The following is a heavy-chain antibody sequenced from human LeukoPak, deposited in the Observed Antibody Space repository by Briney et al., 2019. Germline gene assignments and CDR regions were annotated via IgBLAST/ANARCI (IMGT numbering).Heavy chain of an antibody. V-gene: IGHV3-48*03. CDR2: ISSSGSTI. J-gene: IGHJ4*02. D-gene: IGHD5-24*01. CDR3: APPLVEMATIWIDY. Sequence: GGSLRLSCAASGFTFSSYEMNWVRQAPGKGLEWVSYISSSGSTIYYADSVKGRFTISRDNAKNSLYLQMNSLRAEDTAVYYCAPPLVEMATIWIDYWGQGTLVTVSS. CDR1: GFTFSSYE.